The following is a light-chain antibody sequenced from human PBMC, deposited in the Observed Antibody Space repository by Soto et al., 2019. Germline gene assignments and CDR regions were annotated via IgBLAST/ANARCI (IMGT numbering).Light chain of an antibody. CDR1: QSVSSN. Sequence: EIVMTQSPATLSVSPGERATLSCRASQSVSSNLAWYQQKPGQAPRLLIYGASTRATGIPARFSGSGSGTEFTLTISRLQSEDFAVYYCQQYNNWPPRMYTFGQGTKLEIK. CDR2: GAS. V-gene: IGKV3-15*01. CDR3: QQYNNWPPRMYT. J-gene: IGKJ2*01.